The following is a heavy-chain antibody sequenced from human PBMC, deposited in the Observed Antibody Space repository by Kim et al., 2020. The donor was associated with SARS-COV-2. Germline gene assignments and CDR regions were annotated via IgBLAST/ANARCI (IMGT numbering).Heavy chain of an antibody. J-gene: IGHJ3*02. V-gene: IGHV4-34*01. CDR3: ARGPWNLLPPFEI. D-gene: IGHD1-26*01. CDR2: INYSGST. CDR1: VGSFNGYY. Sequence: SETLSLTCAVYVGSFNGYYWSWIRQPPGKGLEWIEEINYSGSTNYNPSLKSRVTISVDKSKNQFSLKLTSVTSADAAVYYCARGPWNLLPPFEIWGQGT.